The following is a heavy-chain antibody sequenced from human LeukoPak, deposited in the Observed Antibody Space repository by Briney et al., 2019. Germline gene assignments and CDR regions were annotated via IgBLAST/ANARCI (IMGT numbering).Heavy chain of an antibody. CDR2: IYYSGST. D-gene: IGHD3-10*01. CDR3: ASSPMVRGVLSNWFDP. CDR1: GGSISSYY. J-gene: IGHJ5*02. Sequence: SETLSLTCTVSGGSISSYYWSWIRQPPGKGLEWIGYIYYSGSTNYNPSLKSRVTISVDTSKNQFSLKLSSVTAADTAVYYCASSPMVRGVLSNWFDPWGQGTLVTVSS. V-gene: IGHV4-59*08.